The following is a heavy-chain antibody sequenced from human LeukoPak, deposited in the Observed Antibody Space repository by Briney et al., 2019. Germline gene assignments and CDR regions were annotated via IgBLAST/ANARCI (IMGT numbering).Heavy chain of an antibody. Sequence: PGGSLRLSCAASGFTFSSYGMPWVRQAPGKGLEWVAVIWYDGSNKYYADSVKGRFTISRDNSKNTLYLQMNSLRAEDTAVYYCARARTGIAAAGFDYWAREPWSPSPQ. CDR3: ARARTGIAAAGFDY. V-gene: IGHV3-33*01. CDR1: GFTFSSYG. D-gene: IGHD6-13*01. J-gene: IGHJ4*02. CDR2: IWYDGSNK.